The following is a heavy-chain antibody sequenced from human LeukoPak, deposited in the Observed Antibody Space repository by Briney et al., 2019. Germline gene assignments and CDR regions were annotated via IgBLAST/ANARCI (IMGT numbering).Heavy chain of an antibody. J-gene: IGHJ4*02. V-gene: IGHV6-1*01. CDR2: TYYRSKRYN. D-gene: IGHD6-13*01. CDR1: GDSVSSDSAA. Sequence: SQTLSLTCAISGDSVSSDSAAWNWIRQSPSRGLEWLGRTYYRSKRYNDYTVSVKSRITINPDTSKNQFSLQLNSVTPDDTAVYYCARTIGGAGTVGGFYYWGQGTLVTVSS. CDR3: ARTIGGAGTVGGFYY.